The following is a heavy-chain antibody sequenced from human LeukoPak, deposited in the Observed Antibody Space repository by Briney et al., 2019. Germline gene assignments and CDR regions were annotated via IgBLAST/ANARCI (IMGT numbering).Heavy chain of an antibody. Sequence: SVKVSCKASGGTFSSYAISWVRQAPGQGLEWMGGIIPIFGTANYAQKFQGRVTITADKSTSTAYMELSSLRSEDTAVYYCARGIAVAPGDTFDIWGQGTMVTVSS. V-gene: IGHV1-69*06. CDR1: GGTFSSYA. CDR3: ARGIAVAPGDTFDI. CDR2: IIPIFGTA. J-gene: IGHJ3*02. D-gene: IGHD6-19*01.